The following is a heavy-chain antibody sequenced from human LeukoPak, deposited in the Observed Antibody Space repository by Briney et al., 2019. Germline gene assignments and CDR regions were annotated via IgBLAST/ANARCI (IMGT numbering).Heavy chain of an antibody. CDR3: ARAGGTPTMWYQEHEGYEFDY. D-gene: IGHD2-15*01. J-gene: IGHJ4*02. CDR2: IYYSGST. V-gene: IGHV4-59*01. Sequence: SETLSLTCTVSGRPLSTYYWSWIPQPPGKGLEWIGYIYYSGSTNYNPSLKSRVTISVDTSKNQFSLKLSSVTAADTAVYYCARAGGTPTMWYQEHEGYEFDYWGQGTLVTVSS. CDR1: GRPLSTYY.